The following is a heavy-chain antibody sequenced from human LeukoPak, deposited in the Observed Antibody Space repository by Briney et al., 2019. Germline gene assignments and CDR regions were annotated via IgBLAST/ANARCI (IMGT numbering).Heavy chain of an antibody. V-gene: IGHV4-4*07. CDR1: GGSVNNNY. D-gene: IGHD6-6*01. CDR3: ARDARGYSSSYWFDP. Sequence: SETLSLTCTVSGGSVNNNYWGWIRQPPGKGLEWIGRIYTSGSTNYNPSLKSRVTMSVDTSKNQFSLKLSSVTAADTAVYYCARDARGYSSSYWFDPWGQGTLVTVSS. CDR2: IYTSGST. J-gene: IGHJ5*02.